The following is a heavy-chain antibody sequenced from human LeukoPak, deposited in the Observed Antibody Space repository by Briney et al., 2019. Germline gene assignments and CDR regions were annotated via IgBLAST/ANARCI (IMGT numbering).Heavy chain of an antibody. J-gene: IGHJ4*02. V-gene: IGHV4-61*01. Sequence: SETLSLTCTVSGYSITSAYYWSWIRQPPGKGLEWIGYIYYSGSTNYNPSLKSRVTISVDTSKNQFSLKLSSVTAADTAVYYCARSLNVLRYFDWPRAFDYWGQGTLVTVSS. D-gene: IGHD3-9*01. CDR2: IYYSGST. CDR1: GYSITSAYY. CDR3: ARSLNVLRYFDWPRAFDY.